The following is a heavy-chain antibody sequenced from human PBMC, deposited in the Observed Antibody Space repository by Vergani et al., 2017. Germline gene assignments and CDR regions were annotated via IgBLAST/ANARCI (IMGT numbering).Heavy chain of an antibody. V-gene: IGHV3-21*01. CDR3: ARDGRQQLVDNXFDP. CDR1: GFTFSTYS. CDR2: ISSSSSYI. J-gene: IGHJ5*02. Sequence: EVQLVESGGGLVKPGGSLRLSCAASGFTFSTYSMNWVRQAPGKGLEWVSSISSSSSYIYYADSVKGRFTISRDNAKNSLYLQMNSLRAEDTAVYYCARDGRQQLVDNXFDPWGQGTLVTVSS. D-gene: IGHD6-13*01.